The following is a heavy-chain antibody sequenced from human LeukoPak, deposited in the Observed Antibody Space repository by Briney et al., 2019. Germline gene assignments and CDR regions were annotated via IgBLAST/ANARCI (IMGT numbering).Heavy chain of an antibody. CDR2: IYHSGTT. V-gene: IGHV4-59*01. CDR3: AQKAPYSPGYSQQ. CDR1: GGSITSYY. J-gene: IGHJ1*01. Sequence: PSETLSLTCTVSGGSITSYYWTWLRQPPGEGLEWIGYIYHSGTTNYNPSLKSRVTISVDTSKNQFSLKLTSVTAADTAVYYCAQKAPYSPGYSQQWGQGTLVTVSS. D-gene: IGHD2-15*01.